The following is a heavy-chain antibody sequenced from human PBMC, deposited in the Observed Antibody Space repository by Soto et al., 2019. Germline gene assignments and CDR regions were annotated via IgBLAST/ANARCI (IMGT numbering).Heavy chain of an antibody. CDR1: GFTVSNNY. V-gene: IGHV3-66*01. J-gene: IGHJ4*02. Sequence: GGSLRLSCAASGFTVSNNYMSWVRQAPGKGLEYVSVIYSGGGTYYADSVKGRFTISRDNSKNTLYLQMNSLGAEDTAVYYCARGFPVAAAGTTSLLWGQGTLVTVSS. CDR2: IYSGGGT. CDR3: ARGFPVAAAGTTSLL. D-gene: IGHD6-13*01.